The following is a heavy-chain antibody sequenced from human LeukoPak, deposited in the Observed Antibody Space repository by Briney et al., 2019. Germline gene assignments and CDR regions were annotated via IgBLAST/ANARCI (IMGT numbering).Heavy chain of an antibody. D-gene: IGHD3-10*01. Sequence: GRSLRLSCAASGFKFSNFGMHWIRQAPGKGLEWVSVIYYDGSNKYYADSVKGRFTISKDNSKNMLYLQMNGLGAEDTAVYYCARVWTSGSYGDYWGQGTLVTVSS. CDR2: IYYDGSNK. V-gene: IGHV3-33*01. CDR3: ARVWTSGSYGDY. J-gene: IGHJ4*02. CDR1: GFKFSNFG.